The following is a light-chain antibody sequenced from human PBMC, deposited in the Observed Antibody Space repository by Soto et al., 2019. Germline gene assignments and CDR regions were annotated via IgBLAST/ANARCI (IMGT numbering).Light chain of an antibody. CDR1: SSDVGGYNY. CDR2: DVS. CDR3: SSYTSSSTYV. J-gene: IGLJ1*01. V-gene: IGLV2-14*01. Sequence: QSALTQPASVSASPGQSIAISCTGTSSDVGGYNYVSWYQQHPGKAPKLMVYDVSNRPSGVSNRFSGSTSGNTASLTISGLQVEDEADYYCSSYTSSSTYVFGTGTKVTVL.